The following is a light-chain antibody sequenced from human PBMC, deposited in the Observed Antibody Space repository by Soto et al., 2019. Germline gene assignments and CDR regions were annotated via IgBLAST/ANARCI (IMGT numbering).Light chain of an antibody. J-gene: IGKJ1*01. CDR3: QQYNSYST. CDR2: DAS. Sequence: SHSTHSPTTGSTAVGDRVSITFFASQSISRWLAWYQQKPGKAPKLLIYDASSLESGVPSRFSGSGSGTEFTLTISSLQPDDFATYYCQQYNSYSTFGQGPKVDIK. V-gene: IGKV1-5*01. CDR1: QSISRW.